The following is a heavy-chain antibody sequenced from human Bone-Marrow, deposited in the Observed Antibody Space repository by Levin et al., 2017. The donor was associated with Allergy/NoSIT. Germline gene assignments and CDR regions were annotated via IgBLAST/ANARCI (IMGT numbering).Heavy chain of an antibody. CDR3: ARGGSYGRNGMDV. V-gene: IGHV3-74*01. CDR2: INFDVGNT. Sequence: GGSLRLSCAASGFTISKSWMHWVRQAPGKGLVWVSRINFDVGNTSYADSVKGRFTISRDNAKSTLYLQMNSLRAEDTALYYCARGGSYGRNGMDVWGQGTTVTVS. J-gene: IGHJ6*02. D-gene: IGHD4-17*01. CDR1: GFTISKSW.